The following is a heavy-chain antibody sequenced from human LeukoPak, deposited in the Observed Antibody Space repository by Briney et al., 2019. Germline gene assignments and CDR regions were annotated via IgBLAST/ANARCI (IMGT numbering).Heavy chain of an antibody. CDR1: GFXFSSYW. V-gene: IGHV3-74*03. J-gene: IGHJ6*02. Sequence: GGSLRLSCGASGFXFSSYWIHWVRQAPGKGLVWVSLIKSDGRSTMYADSVKGRFTISRDNAKNTLYLQMNSLRAEDTAVYYCARDRAYGMDVWGQGTTVTVSS. CDR3: ARDRAYGMDV. D-gene: IGHD1-26*01. CDR2: IKSDGRST.